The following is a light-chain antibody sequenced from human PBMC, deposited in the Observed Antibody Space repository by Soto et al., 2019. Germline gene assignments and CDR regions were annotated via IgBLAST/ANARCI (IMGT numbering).Light chain of an antibody. CDR3: QEYIQWPPGM. CDR1: QTVRNNY. CDR2: DAS. J-gene: IGKJ1*01. Sequence: EFVLTQSPGTLSLSPGERATLSCRASQTVRNNYLAWYQQKPGQAPRLLIYDASSRATGIPDRFSGGGSGTDFTLTISSLQSEDFAVYYCQEYIQWPPGMFGPGTKVDIK. V-gene: IGKV3D-20*02.